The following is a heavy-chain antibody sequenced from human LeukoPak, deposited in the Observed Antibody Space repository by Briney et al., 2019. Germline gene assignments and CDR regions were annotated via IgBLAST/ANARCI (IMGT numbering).Heavy chain of an antibody. CDR2: IRYDGSNK. CDR3: TRDQTPYY. J-gene: IGHJ4*02. V-gene: IGHV3-30*02. CDR1: GFTFSSYG. Sequence: GGSLRLSCAASGFTFSSYGMHWVRQAPGKGLEWVAFIRYDGSNKYYADSVKGRFTISRDNSKNTLYLQMNSLKTEDTAVYYCTRDQTPYYWGQGTLVTVSS.